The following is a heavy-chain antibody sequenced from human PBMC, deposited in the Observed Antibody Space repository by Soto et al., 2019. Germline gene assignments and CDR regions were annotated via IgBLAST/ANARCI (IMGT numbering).Heavy chain of an antibody. V-gene: IGHV3-33*01. Sequence: GGSLRLSCAASGFTFSSYGMHWVRQAPGKGLEWVAVIWYDGSNKYYADSVKGRFTISRDNSKNTLYLQMNSLRAEDTALYYCARDYSYGYSGGFHYGMDGWGQGTTVTVSS. CDR3: ARDYSYGYSGGFHYGMDG. J-gene: IGHJ6*02. CDR1: GFTFSSYG. CDR2: IWYDGSNK. D-gene: IGHD5-18*01.